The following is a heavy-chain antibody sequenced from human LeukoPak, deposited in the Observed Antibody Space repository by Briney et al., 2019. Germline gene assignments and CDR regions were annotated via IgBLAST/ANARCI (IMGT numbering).Heavy chain of an antibody. V-gene: IGHV3-30*02. CDR1: GFTFSSYG. CDR2: IRYDGSNK. CDR3: AKRGGYCSGGGCPYYYYYGMDV. Sequence: PGGSLRLSCAASGFTFSSYGMHWVRQAPGKGLEWVAFIRYDGSNKYYADSVKGRFTIPRDNSKNTLYLQMNSLRAEDTAVYYCAKRGGYCSGGGCPYYYYYGMDVWGQGTTVTVSS. D-gene: IGHD2-15*01. J-gene: IGHJ6*02.